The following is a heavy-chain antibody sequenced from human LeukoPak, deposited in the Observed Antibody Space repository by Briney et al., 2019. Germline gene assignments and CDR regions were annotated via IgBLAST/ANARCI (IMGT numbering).Heavy chain of an antibody. D-gene: IGHD6-13*01. CDR2: INHSGST. Sequence: PSETLSLTCAVYGGSFSSYYWSWIRQPPGKGLEWIGEINHSGSTNYNPSLKSRVTISVDTSKNQFSLKLSSVTAADTAVYYCASTAAGTPYYYYYYMDVWGKGTTVTISS. V-gene: IGHV4-34*01. J-gene: IGHJ6*03. CDR1: GGSFSSYY. CDR3: ASTAAGTPYYYYYYMDV.